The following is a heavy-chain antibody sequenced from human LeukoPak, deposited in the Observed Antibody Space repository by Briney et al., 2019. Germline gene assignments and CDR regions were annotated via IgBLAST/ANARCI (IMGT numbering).Heavy chain of an antibody. V-gene: IGHV3-7*01. D-gene: IGHD6-19*01. J-gene: IGHJ4*02. CDR1: GFTFNSYY. CDR2: IRPDASDM. Sequence: GGSLRLSCAASGFTFNSYYVAWVRQAPGKGLEWVANIRPDASDMFYVDSVKGRFTISRDNAETSLYLQMNSLRVEDTAIYYCARWGYNSGWYLDYWGQGTLVTVYS. CDR3: ARWGYNSGWYLDY.